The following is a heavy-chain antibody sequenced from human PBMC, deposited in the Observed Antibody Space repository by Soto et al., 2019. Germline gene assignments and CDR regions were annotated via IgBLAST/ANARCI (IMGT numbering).Heavy chain of an antibody. V-gene: IGHV4-31*03. D-gene: IGHD3-3*01. CDR2: IYYSGST. J-gene: IGHJ6*03. Sequence: SETLSLTCTVSGGSISSGGYYWSWIRQHPGKGLEWIGYIYYSGSTYYNPSLKSRVTISVDTSKNQFSLKLSSVTAADTAVYYCARLPSYDSDYYYYYMDVWGKGTRVTVSS. CDR1: GGSISSGGYY. CDR3: ARLPSYDSDYYYYYMDV.